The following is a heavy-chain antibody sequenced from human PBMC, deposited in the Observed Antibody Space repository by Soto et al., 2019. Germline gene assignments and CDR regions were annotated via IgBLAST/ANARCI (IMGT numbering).Heavy chain of an antibody. V-gene: IGHV3-23*01. CDR2: ISGSGDST. CDR1: GFTFSSYA. D-gene: IGHD3-10*01. J-gene: IGHJ5*02. CDR3: ANKFFSGSGSYRGWFDP. Sequence: RVPLRLSCAASGFTFSSYAMNWVRQAQGKVLEWVSIISGSGDSTYYADSVKGRFTISRDNTKNTLYLQMNSLRAEDTAVYYCANKFFSGSGSYRGWFDPWGQGTLVTVSS.